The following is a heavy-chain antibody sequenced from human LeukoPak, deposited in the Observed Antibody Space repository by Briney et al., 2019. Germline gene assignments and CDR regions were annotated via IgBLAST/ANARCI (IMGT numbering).Heavy chain of an antibody. J-gene: IGHJ5*02. Sequence: ASVTVSCKASGYTFTSYGISWVRQAPGQGLEWMGWISSYNGNTNYAQKLQGRVTMTTDTSTSTAYMELRSLRSDDTAVYYCARPRRSGWWFDPWGQGTLVTVSS. D-gene: IGHD3-10*01. V-gene: IGHV1-18*01. CDR2: ISSYNGNT. CDR1: GYTFTSYG. CDR3: ARPRRSGWWFDP.